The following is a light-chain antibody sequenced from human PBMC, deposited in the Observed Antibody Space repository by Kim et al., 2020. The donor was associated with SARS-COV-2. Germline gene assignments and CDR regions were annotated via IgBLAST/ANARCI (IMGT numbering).Light chain of an antibody. J-gene: IGLJ3*02. CDR1: NIGSKS. V-gene: IGLV3-21*04. CDR2: YGS. CDR3: QVWDSSSDHRV. Sequence: PGKTARISCGGNNIGSKSVQWYQQKPGQAPVLVIYYGSDRPSGIPVRFSGCNSGNTATLTISRVEAGDEADCYCQVWDSSSDHRVFGGGTQLTVL.